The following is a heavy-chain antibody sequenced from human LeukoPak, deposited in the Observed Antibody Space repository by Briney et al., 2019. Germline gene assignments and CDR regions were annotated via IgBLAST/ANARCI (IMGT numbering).Heavy chain of an antibody. Sequence: SETLSLTCTVSGGSISSYYWSWIRQPPGKGLEWIGYIYYSGSTNYNPSLKSRVTISVDTSKNQFSLKVSSVTAADTAVYYCARGHGYSGHALAYWGQGTLVTVSS. D-gene: IGHD5-12*01. CDR1: GGSISSYY. CDR2: IYYSGST. V-gene: IGHV4-59*01. CDR3: ARGHGYSGHALAY. J-gene: IGHJ4*02.